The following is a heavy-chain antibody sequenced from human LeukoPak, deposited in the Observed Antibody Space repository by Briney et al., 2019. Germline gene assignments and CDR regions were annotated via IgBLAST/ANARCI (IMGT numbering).Heavy chain of an antibody. Sequence: GGSLRLSCAASGFTFSDYYMSWIRQAPGKGLEGVSYISSSGSTIYYADSVKGRFTISRDNDKNSLYMQKNRLRAEDTAVYYCARDRKDAFDIWGQGTMVTVSS. J-gene: IGHJ3*02. CDR1: GFTFSDYY. V-gene: IGHV3-11*01. CDR2: ISSSGSTI. CDR3: ARDRKDAFDI.